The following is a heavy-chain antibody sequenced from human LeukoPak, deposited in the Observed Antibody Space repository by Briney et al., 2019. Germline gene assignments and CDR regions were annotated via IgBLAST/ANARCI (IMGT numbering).Heavy chain of an antibody. CDR2: IYTSGSTP. J-gene: IGHJ3*02. CDR3: ATSPPVVPAAITAFDI. V-gene: IGHV4-4*07. Sequence: SETLSLTCTVSGGSISSYYWSWIRQPAGKGLEWIGRIYTSGSTPDYSPSLKSRVTMSIDTSKNQFSLQLSSVTAADTAVYYCATSPPVVPAAITAFDIWGQGTMVTVSS. CDR1: GGSISSYY. D-gene: IGHD2-2*01.